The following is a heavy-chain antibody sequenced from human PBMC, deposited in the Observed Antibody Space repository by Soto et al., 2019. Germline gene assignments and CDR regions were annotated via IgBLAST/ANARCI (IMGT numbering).Heavy chain of an antibody. CDR2: ISSNGGST. V-gene: IGHV3-64D*06. Sequence: PGGSLRLSCSASGFNFSSYAMHWVRQAPGKGLEYASGISSNGGSTYYADSVKGRFTISRDNSKNTLYLQMSSLRAEDTAVYYCIAAAGPYYFDYWGQGTLVTVSS. D-gene: IGHD6-13*01. J-gene: IGHJ4*02. CDR3: IAAAGPYYFDY. CDR1: GFNFSSYA.